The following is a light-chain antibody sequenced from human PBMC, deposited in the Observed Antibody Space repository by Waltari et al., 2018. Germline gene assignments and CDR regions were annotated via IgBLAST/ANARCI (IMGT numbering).Light chain of an antibody. CDR2: EVT. Sequence: QSALTQPASVSGSPGQSITISCTATSSDVGSYNLVSWYQQHPGKAPKLVIYEVTKRPSEVSTRFSGSKSGNTASLTISGLQAEDEADYCCCSYAGSSTWVFGGGTKLTVL. J-gene: IGLJ3*02. CDR1: SSDVGSYNL. V-gene: IGLV2-23*02. CDR3: CSYAGSSTWV.